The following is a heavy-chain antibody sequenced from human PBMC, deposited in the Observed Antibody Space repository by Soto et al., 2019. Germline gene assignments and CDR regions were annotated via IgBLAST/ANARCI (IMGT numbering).Heavy chain of an antibody. V-gene: IGHV4-30-4*01. Sequence: QVQLQESGPGLVKPSQTLSLTCNVSGGSISSGDYYWTWIRQPPGKGLEWIGYIYYSGSTYYTPSLKSRVTILLDTSKNQFSLKRNSVTAADTAVYYCARDRAMARGYHYYYGMDVWGQGTTVTVSS. J-gene: IGHJ6*02. CDR1: GGSISSGDYY. D-gene: IGHD5-18*01. CDR3: ARDRAMARGYHYYYGMDV. CDR2: IYYSGST.